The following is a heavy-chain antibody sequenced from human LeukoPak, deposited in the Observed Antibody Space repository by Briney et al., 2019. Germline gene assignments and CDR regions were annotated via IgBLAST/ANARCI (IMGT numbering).Heavy chain of an antibody. J-gene: IGHJ4*02. CDR3: ARAFWGSSFDY. CDR1: GGSLSSYY. D-gene: IGHD3-16*01. Sequence: PSETLSLTCTVSGGSLSSYYWSWIRQPAGKGLEWIGRINSDGSTNYNPSLKSRVTISVDTSKNQFSLKLSSVTAADTAVYYCARAFWGSSFDYWGQGTLVTVSS. CDR2: INSDGST. V-gene: IGHV4-4*07.